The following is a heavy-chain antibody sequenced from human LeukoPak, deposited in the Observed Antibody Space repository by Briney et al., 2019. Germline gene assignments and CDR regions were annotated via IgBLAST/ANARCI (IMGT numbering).Heavy chain of an antibody. D-gene: IGHD2-2*01. J-gene: IGHJ5*02. CDR1: GYTFTSYG. V-gene: IGHV1-18*01. Sequence: ASVKVSCKASGYTFTSYGISWVRQAHGQGLEWMGWISAYNGNTNYAQKLQGRVTMTTDTSTSTAYMELSSLRSEDTAVYYCARVRGCSSTSYSKSNWFDPWGQGTLVTVSS. CDR2: ISAYNGNT. CDR3: ARVRGCSSTSYSKSNWFDP.